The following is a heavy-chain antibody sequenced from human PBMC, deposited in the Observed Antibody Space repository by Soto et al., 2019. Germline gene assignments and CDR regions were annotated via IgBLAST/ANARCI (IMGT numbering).Heavy chain of an antibody. Sequence: QAQLQESGPGLVKPSQTLSLTCTVSGGSISSGGYYWSWIRQHPGKGLEWIGYIYYSGSTYYNPSLKSRVTISVDTSKNQFSLKLSSVTAADTAVYYCARTSVVVVAATPNWFDPWGQGTLVTVSS. CDR2: IYYSGST. CDR1: GGSISSGGYY. J-gene: IGHJ5*02. CDR3: ARTSVVVVAATPNWFDP. D-gene: IGHD2-15*01. V-gene: IGHV4-31*03.